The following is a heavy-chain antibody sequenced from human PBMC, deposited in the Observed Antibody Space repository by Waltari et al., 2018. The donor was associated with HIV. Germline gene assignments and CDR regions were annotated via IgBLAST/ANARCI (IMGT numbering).Heavy chain of an antibody. CDR3: ARDQTMTRAFDI. CDR2: ISYDGRNK. Sequence: QVQLVESGGGVVQPGRSLRLSCAASGFTFSRYDMHWVRQAPGKGLEVLAVISYDGRNKYYADSVKGRFTISRDNSKNTLYLQMNSLRAEDTAVYYCARDQTMTRAFDIWGQGTMVTVSS. CDR1: GFTFSRYD. V-gene: IGHV3-30*01. J-gene: IGHJ3*02. D-gene: IGHD3-22*01.